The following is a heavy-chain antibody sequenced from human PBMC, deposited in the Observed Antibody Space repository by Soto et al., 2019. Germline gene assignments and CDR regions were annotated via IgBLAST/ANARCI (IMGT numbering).Heavy chain of an antibody. V-gene: IGHV4-61*05. Sequence: PSETLSLTCTVSGGSISSSSYFWGWIRQPPGKGLEWIGYIYYSGSTNYNPSLKSRVTISVDTSKNQFSLKLSSVTAADTAVYYWARQQQLPRVNWFAPWGQGTLVTVSS. J-gene: IGHJ5*02. CDR2: IYYSGST. CDR3: ARQQQLPRVNWFAP. CDR1: GGSISSSSYF. D-gene: IGHD6-13*01.